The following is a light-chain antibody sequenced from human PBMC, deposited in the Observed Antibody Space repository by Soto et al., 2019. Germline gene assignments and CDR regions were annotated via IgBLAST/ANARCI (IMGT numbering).Light chain of an antibody. J-gene: IGLJ1*01. CDR3: SSFTRSSTYV. CDR1: SSDVGAYNF. Sequence: QSALTQPASVSGSPGQSITISCTGTSSDVGAYNFVSWYQQYPGKAPKVMIYEVNNRPSGVSNRFSGSKSGNTASLTISVLQAEDEAEYYCSSFTRSSTYVFGSGTKLTVL. V-gene: IGLV2-14*01. CDR2: EVN.